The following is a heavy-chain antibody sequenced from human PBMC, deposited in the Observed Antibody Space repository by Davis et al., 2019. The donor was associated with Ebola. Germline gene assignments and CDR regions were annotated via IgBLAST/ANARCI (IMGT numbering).Heavy chain of an antibody. Sequence: SETLSLTCTVSGGSISSGGYYWSWIRQHPGKGLEWIGYIYYSGSTYYNPSLKSRVTISVDTSKNQFSLKLSSVTAADTAVYYCARVLIVPAANNHYFDYWGQGTLVTVSS. J-gene: IGHJ4*02. V-gene: IGHV4-31*03. CDR2: IYYSGST. D-gene: IGHD2-2*01. CDR3: ARVLIVPAANNHYFDY. CDR1: GGSISSGGYY.